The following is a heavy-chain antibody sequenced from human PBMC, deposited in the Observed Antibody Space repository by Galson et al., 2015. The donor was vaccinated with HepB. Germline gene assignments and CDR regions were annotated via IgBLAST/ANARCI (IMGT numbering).Heavy chain of an antibody. V-gene: IGHV3-33*01. D-gene: IGHD4-17*01. CDR2: IWYDGSNK. CDR3: ARGRDYGEYWGAFDI. J-gene: IGHJ3*02. CDR1: GFTFSSYG. Sequence: ALRLSCAASGFTFSSYGMHWVRQAPGKGLEWVAGIWYDGSNKYYADSVKGRFTIPRDNSKNTLYLQMNSLRAEDTAVYYCARGRDYGEYWGAFDIWGQGTMVTVSS.